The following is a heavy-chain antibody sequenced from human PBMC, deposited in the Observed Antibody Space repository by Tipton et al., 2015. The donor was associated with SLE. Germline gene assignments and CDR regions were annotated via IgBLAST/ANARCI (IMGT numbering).Heavy chain of an antibody. Sequence: TLSLTCAVYGGSFSGYYWSWIRQPPGKGLEWIGEINHSGSTNYNPSLKSRVTISVDTSKNQFSLKLSSVTAADTAVYYCAGREFGESLVDVWGKGTTVTVSS. CDR2: INHSGST. J-gene: IGHJ6*04. CDR1: GGSFSGYY. D-gene: IGHD3-10*01. CDR3: AGREFGESLVDV. V-gene: IGHV4-34*01.